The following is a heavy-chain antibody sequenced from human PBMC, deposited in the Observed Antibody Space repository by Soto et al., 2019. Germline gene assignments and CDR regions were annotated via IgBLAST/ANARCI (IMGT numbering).Heavy chain of an antibody. V-gene: IGHV3-21*01. Sequence: EVQLVESGGGLVKPGGSLRLSCAASGFTFSSYSMNWVRQAPGKGLEWVSSISSSSSYIYYADSVKGRFTISRDNAKNSLYLQMNSLRAEDTAVYYCATSGGSFDYFDYWGQGTLVTVSS. CDR3: ATSGGSFDYFDY. D-gene: IGHD2-15*01. CDR2: ISSSSSYI. J-gene: IGHJ4*02. CDR1: GFTFSSYS.